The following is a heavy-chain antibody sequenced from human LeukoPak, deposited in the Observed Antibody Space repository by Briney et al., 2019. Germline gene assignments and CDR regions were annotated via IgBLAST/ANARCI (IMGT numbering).Heavy chain of an antibody. CDR2: IWPSGST. D-gene: IGHD3-9*01. V-gene: IGHV4-30-2*05. J-gene: IGHJ6*02. CDR1: GGSISSGPYF. Sequence: SETLSLTCSVSGGSISSGPYFWSWIRQSPGQGLEWIGYIWPSGSTNYNPSLKTRLTISVDTSKNQFSLKLSSVTAADTAVYYCARVPLHFDILTGYHNQAYGMDVWGQGTTVTVSS. CDR3: ARVPLHFDILTGYHNQAYGMDV.